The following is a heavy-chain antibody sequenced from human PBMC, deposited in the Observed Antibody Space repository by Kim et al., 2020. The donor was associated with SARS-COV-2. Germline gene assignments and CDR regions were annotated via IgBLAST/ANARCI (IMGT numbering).Heavy chain of an antibody. CDR1: GYTFTSYG. CDR3: ATNLYYYDSSGYRLDY. D-gene: IGHD3-22*01. V-gene: IGHV1-18*04. J-gene: IGHJ4*02. Sequence: ASVKVSCKASGYTFTSYGISWVRQAPGQGLEWMGWISAYNGNTNYAQKLQGRVTMTTDTSTSTAYMELRSLRSDDTAVYYCATNLYYYDSSGYRLDYWGQGTLVTVSS. CDR2: ISAYNGNT.